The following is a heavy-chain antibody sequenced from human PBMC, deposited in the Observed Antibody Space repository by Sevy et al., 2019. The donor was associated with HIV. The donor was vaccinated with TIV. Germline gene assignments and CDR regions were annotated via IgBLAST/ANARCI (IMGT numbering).Heavy chain of an antibody. CDR1: GGSISSYY. Sequence: SETLSLTCTVSGGSISSYYWSWIRQPPGKGLEGIGYIYYSGSTNYNPSLKSRVTISVDTSKNQFSLKLSSVTAADTAVYYCAREGSGVAGTPNYYGMDVWGQGTTVTVSS. CDR2: IYYSGST. D-gene: IGHD6-19*01. CDR3: AREGSGVAGTPNYYGMDV. J-gene: IGHJ6*02. V-gene: IGHV4-59*13.